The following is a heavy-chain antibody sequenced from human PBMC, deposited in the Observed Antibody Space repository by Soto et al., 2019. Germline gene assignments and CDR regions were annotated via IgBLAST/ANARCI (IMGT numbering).Heavy chain of an antibody. D-gene: IGHD6-25*01. CDR2: ISAYNGNT. J-gene: IGHJ4*02. Sequence: ASVKVSCKASGYTFTSYGISWVRQAPGQGLEWMGWISAYNGNTNYAQKLQGRVTMTTDTSTSTAYMELRSLRAEDTALYYCAKDAAYYFDYWGQGTLVTVSS. CDR1: GYTFTSYG. CDR3: AKDAAYYFDY. V-gene: IGHV1-18*04.